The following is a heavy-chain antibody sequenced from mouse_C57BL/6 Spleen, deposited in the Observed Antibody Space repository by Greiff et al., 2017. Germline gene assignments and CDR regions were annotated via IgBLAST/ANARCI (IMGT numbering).Heavy chain of an antibody. CDR3: ARRGTGYAMDY. CDR2: INPSTGGT. D-gene: IGHD4-1*01. Sequence: VQLQQSGPELVKPGASVKISCKASGYSFTGYYMNWVKQSPEKSLEWIGEINPSTGGTTYNQKFKAKATLTVDKSSSTAYMQLKSLTSEDSAVYYCARRGTGYAMDYWGQGTSVTVSS. CDR1: GYSFTGYY. V-gene: IGHV1-42*01. J-gene: IGHJ4*01.